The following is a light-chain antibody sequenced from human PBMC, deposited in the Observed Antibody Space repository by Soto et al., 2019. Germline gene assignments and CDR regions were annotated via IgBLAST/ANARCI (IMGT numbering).Light chain of an antibody. V-gene: IGLV2-23*01. J-gene: IGLJ1*01. CDR3: CSYAGSSFYV. CDR1: SSDVGSYNL. CDR2: EDN. Sequence: QSALTQPAPVSGSPGQSITISCTGTSSDVGSYNLVSWYQQHPGKAPKLMIYEDNKRPSGVSNRFSGSKSGNTASLTISGLQAEDEADYYCCSYAGSSFYVFGTGTQLTVL.